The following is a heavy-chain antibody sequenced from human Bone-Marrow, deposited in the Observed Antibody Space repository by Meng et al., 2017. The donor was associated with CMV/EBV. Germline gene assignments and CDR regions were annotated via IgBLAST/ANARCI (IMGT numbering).Heavy chain of an antibody. CDR1: GFTFSSYA. CDR3: AKGGGGNGIFDY. V-gene: IGHV3-23*01. D-gene: IGHD2-15*01. J-gene: IGHJ4*02. CDR2: ISGSGGST. Sequence: GESLKISCAASGFTFSSYAMSWVRQAPGKGLEWVSAISGSGGSTYYADSVKGRFTISRDNSKNTLYLQMNSLRAEDMALYYCAKGGGGNGIFDYWGQGTLVTVSS.